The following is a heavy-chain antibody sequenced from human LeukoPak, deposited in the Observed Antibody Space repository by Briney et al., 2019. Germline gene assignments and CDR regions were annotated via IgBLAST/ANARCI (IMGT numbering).Heavy chain of an antibody. V-gene: IGHV3-74*01. CDR1: GFSFNTYW. CDR2: IKPDGSDT. CDR3: ARGKYGGYFIDY. Sequence: GGSLRLSCAASGFSFNTYWMSWVRQAPGKGLVWVSRIKPDGSDTNYADSVKGRFTISRDNAKNTVYLQMNSLRAEDTAVYYCARGKYGGYFIDYWGQGTLVTVSS. D-gene: IGHD5-12*01. J-gene: IGHJ4*02.